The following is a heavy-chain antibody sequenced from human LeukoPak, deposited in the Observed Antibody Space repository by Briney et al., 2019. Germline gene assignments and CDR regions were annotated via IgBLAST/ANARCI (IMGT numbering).Heavy chain of an antibody. CDR3: ARERGAY. CDR2: IYYSGST. CDR1: GGSISSYY. J-gene: IGHJ4*02. Sequence: SETQSLTCTVSGGSISSYYWSWIRQPPGKGLEWIGYIYYSGSTNYNPSLKSRVTISVDTSKNQFSLKLSSVTAADTAVYYCARERGAYWGQGTLVTVSS. D-gene: IGHD1-26*01. V-gene: IGHV4-59*01.